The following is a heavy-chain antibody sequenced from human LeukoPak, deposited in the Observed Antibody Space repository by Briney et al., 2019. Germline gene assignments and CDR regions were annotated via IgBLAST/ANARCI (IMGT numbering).Heavy chain of an antibody. Sequence: PSETLSLTCTVSGGSIRSYYWSWIRQPAGKGLEWIGRIYTSGSTNYNPSLKSRVTMSVDTSKNQFSLKLSSVTAADTAVYYCARGYCSGGSCYPSGFDYWGQGTLVTVSS. CDR3: ARGYCSGGSCYPSGFDY. V-gene: IGHV4-4*07. D-gene: IGHD2-15*01. CDR1: GGSIRSYY. J-gene: IGHJ4*02. CDR2: IYTSGST.